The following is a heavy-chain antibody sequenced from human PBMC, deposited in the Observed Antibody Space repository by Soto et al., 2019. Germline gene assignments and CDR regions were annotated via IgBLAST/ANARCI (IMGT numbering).Heavy chain of an antibody. V-gene: IGHV1-46*01. J-gene: IGHJ4*02. CDR1: GYTFTTYH. CDR3: ARAVATPPAFDY. D-gene: IGHD5-12*01. Sequence: ASVKVSCKASGYTFTTYHIHWVRQAPGQGLEWMGIINPSGGNTNYAQKFQGRVTMTRDTSTSTVYMELSSLRSEDTAVYYCARAVATPPAFDYWGQGTLVTVSS. CDR2: INPSGGNT.